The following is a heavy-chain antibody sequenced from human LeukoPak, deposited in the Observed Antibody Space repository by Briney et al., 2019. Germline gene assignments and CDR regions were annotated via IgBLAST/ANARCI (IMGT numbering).Heavy chain of an antibody. Sequence: SETLSLTCAVYGGSFSGYYWSWIRQPPGKGLEWIGEINHSGSTNYNPSLKSRVTISVDTSKNQFSLKLSSVTAADTAVYYCARAVSPTAAGTHWFDPWGQGTLVTVSS. CDR3: ARAVSPTAAGTHWFDP. CDR1: GGSFSGYY. CDR2: INHSGST. V-gene: IGHV4-34*01. D-gene: IGHD6-13*01. J-gene: IGHJ5*02.